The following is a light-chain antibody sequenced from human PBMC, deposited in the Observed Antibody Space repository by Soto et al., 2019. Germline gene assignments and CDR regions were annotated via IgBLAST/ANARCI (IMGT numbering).Light chain of an antibody. Sequence: VLTQPPSVSAAPGQKVSISCSGSSSNIGNNYVSWYQQFPGKAPKLLIYHDNQRPSGISDRISGSKSGTSATLGITGLQTGDEADYYCATWDSSLSAEAFGGGTKVTVL. CDR2: HDN. CDR3: ATWDSSLSAEA. V-gene: IGLV1-51*01. CDR1: SSNIGNNY. J-gene: IGLJ2*01.